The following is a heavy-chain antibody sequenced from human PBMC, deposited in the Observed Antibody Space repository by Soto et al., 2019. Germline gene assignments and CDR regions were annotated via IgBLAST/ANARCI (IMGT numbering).Heavy chain of an antibody. J-gene: IGHJ6*02. V-gene: IGHV2-70*04. Sequence: SGPTPVNPTQTLTLTCTFSGFSLSTSGMRVSWIRQPPGKALEWLARIDWDDDKFYSTSLKTRLTISKDTSKNQVVLTMTNMDPVDTATYYCVRTQYYGMDVWGQGTTVTVSS. CDR1: GFSLSTSGMR. CDR3: VRTQYYGMDV. CDR2: IDWDDDK.